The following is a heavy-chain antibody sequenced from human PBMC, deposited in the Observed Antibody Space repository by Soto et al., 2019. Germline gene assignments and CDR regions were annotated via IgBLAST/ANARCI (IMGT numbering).Heavy chain of an antibody. D-gene: IGHD3-3*01. V-gene: IGHV5-51*01. CDR3: ARPSTYYDFWSGYSPDGYFDY. J-gene: IGHJ4*02. CDR1: GYSFTSYW. CDR2: IYPGDSDT. Sequence: GESLKISCKGSGYSFTSYWIGWVRQMPGKVLEWMGIIYPGDSDTRYSPSFQGQVTISADKSISTAYLQWSSLKASDTAMYYCARPSTYYDFWSGYSPDGYFDYWGQGTLVTVSS.